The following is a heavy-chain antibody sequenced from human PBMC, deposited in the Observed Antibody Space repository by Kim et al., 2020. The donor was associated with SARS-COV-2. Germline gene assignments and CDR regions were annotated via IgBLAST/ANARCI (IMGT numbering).Heavy chain of an antibody. J-gene: IGHJ4*02. CDR3: ARISSGWVDY. V-gene: IGHV2-70*01. D-gene: IGHD6-19*01. Sequence: DKYYSTSLKTRLTISKDTSKNQVVLTMTNMDPVDTATYYCARISSGWVDYWGQGTLVTVSS. CDR2: DK.